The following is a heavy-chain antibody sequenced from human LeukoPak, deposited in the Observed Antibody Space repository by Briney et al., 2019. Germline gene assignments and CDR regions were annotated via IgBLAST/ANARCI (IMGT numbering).Heavy chain of an antibody. CDR1: GFTLSDYY. CDR2: ISSSGSTI. D-gene: IGHD5-18*01. CDR3: ARDLSSGRYSYGQGVY. V-gene: IGHV3-11*01. Sequence: GGSLRLSCAASGFTLSDYYMSWIRQAPGKGLEWVSYISSSGSTIYYADSVKGRFNISRDNAKNSLYLQMNSLRAEDTAVYYCARDLSSGRYSYGQGVYWGRGTLVTVSS. J-gene: IGHJ4*02.